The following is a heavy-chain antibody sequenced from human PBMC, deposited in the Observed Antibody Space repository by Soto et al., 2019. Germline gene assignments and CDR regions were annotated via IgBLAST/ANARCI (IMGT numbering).Heavy chain of an antibody. J-gene: IGHJ4*02. CDR2: ISSSSSYI. CDR1: GFTFSSYS. V-gene: IGHV3-21*01. Sequence: EVQLVVSGGGLVKPGGSLRLYSAASGFTFSSYSMNWVRQAPGKGLEWVSSISSSSSYIYYADSVKGRCTISRDNAKISLYLQMNSLRAEDTAVYYCARGYCSSTSCPGGFDYWGQGTLVSVSS. CDR3: ARGYCSSTSCPGGFDY. D-gene: IGHD2-2*01.